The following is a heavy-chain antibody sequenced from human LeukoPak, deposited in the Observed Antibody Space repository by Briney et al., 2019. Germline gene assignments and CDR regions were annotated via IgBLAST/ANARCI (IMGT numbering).Heavy chain of an antibody. CDR2: ISSSSSYI. CDR1: GFTFSSYE. D-gene: IGHD6-13*01. V-gene: IGHV3-21*01. CDR3: ARDFSSSWYLYFDY. Sequence: PGGSLRLSCAASGFTFSSYEMNWVRQAPGKGLEWVSSISSSSSYIYYADSVKGRFTISRDNAKNSLYLQMNSLRAEDTAVYYCARDFSSSWYLYFDYWGQGTLVTVSS. J-gene: IGHJ4*02.